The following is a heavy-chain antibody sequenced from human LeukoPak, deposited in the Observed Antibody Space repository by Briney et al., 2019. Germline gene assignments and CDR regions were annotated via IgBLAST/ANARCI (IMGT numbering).Heavy chain of an antibody. CDR1: GGSISSSSYY. D-gene: IGHD2-2*01. Sequence: PSETLSLTCTVSGGSISSSSYYWGWIRQPPGKGLEWIGSIYYSGSTYYNPSLKSRVTISVDTSKNQFSLKLSSVTAADTAVYYCARRRGYCSSTSCPTGYNWFDPWGQGTLVTVSS. J-gene: IGHJ5*02. CDR3: ARRRGYCSSTSCPTGYNWFDP. CDR2: IYYSGST. V-gene: IGHV4-39*01.